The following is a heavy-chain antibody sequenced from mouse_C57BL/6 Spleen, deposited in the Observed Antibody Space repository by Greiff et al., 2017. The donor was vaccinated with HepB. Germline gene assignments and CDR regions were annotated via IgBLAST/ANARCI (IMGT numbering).Heavy chain of an antibody. V-gene: IGHV1-82*01. D-gene: IGHD1-1*01. CDR3: ARDTTEGFAY. J-gene: IGHJ3*01. CDR2: IYPGDGDT. Sequence: VQRVESGPELVKPGASVKISCKASGYAFSSSWMNWVKQRPGKGLEWIGRIYPGDGDTNYNGKFKGKATLTADKSSSTAYMQLSSLTSEDSAVYFCARDTTEGFAYWGQGTLVTVSA. CDR1: GYAFSSSW.